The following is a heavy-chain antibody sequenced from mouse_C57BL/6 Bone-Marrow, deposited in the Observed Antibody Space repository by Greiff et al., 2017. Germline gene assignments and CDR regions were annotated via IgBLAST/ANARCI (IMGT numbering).Heavy chain of an antibody. CDR3: TRDSWYFDV. CDR1: GFNIKDDY. J-gene: IGHJ1*03. CDR2: IDPENGDT. V-gene: IGHV14-4*01. Sequence: EVHLVESGAELVRPGASVKLSCTASGFNIKDDYMHWVKQRPEQGLEWIGWIDPENGDTEYASKFQGKATITADTSSNTAYLQLSSLTSEDTAVYYCTRDSWYFDVWGTGTTVTVSS.